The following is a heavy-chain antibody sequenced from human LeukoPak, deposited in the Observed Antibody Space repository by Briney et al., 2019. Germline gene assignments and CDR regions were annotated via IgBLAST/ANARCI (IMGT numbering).Heavy chain of an antibody. CDR1: GFTFSSYV. CDR3: AKDLGTTGKYYYGMDV. D-gene: IGHD1-1*01. J-gene: IGHJ6*02. CDR2: ISYDGSNK. Sequence: GGSLRLSCAASGFTFSSYVMHWVRQAPGKGLEWVAVISYDGSNKYYADSVKGRFTISRDNSKNTLYLQMNSLRAEDTAVYYCAKDLGTTGKYYYGMDVWGQGTTVTVSS. V-gene: IGHV3-30*18.